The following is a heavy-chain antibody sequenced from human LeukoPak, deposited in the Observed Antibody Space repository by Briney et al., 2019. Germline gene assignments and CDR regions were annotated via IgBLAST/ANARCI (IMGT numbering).Heavy chain of an antibody. D-gene: IGHD1-26*01. CDR1: Y. V-gene: IGHV4-30-4*08. CDR3: ARAREGVVDY. CDR2: IYYSGST. Sequence: YWIGWVRQMPGKGLEWIGYIYYSGSTYYNPSLKSRVTISVDTSKNQFSLKLSSVTAADTAVYYCARAREGVVDYWGQGTLVTVSS. J-gene: IGHJ4*02.